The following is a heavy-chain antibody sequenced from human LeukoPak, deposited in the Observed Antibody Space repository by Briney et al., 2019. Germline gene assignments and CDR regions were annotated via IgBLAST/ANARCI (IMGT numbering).Heavy chain of an antibody. Sequence: PSETLSLTCTVSGGSISSSSYYWGWIRQPPGKGLEWIGSIYYSGTTYYNPSLRSRVTISVDTSKNQISLKLSSVTAADTAVYYCARRWTAYHLYYFDNWGQGTLVTVSS. V-gene: IGHV4-39*01. J-gene: IGHJ4*02. CDR2: IYYSGTT. CDR1: GGSISSSSYY. CDR3: ARRWTAYHLYYFDN. D-gene: IGHD3/OR15-3a*01.